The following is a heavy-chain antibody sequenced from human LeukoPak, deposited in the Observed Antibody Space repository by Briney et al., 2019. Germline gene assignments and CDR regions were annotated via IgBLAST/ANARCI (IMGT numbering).Heavy chain of an antibody. CDR1: GYTFTSYY. CDR2: INPSAGGT. J-gene: IGHJ6*03. D-gene: IGHD3-3*01. V-gene: IGHV1-46*01. Sequence: GASVKVSCKASGYTFTSYYIHWVRQAPGQGLEWMGLINPSAGGTSYAQKFQDRVTMTRDMSTTTVYLGLNSLRSEDTAVYYCARGPINNLGYDFWSGYYPYYYYYMDVWGKGTTVTVSS. CDR3: ARGPINNLGYDFWSGYYPYYYYYMDV.